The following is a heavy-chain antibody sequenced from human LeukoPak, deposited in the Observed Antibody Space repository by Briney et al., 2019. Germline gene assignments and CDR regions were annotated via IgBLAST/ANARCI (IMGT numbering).Heavy chain of an antibody. CDR3: ARTRYYFDY. CDR2: MYYSGRT. Sequence: PSETLSLTCTVSGGSISSSSYYWGWIRQPPGKGLEWIGSMYYSGRTYYNPSLKSRVTISVDTSKNQFSLKLSSVTAADTAVYYCARTRYYFDYWGQGTLVTVSS. CDR1: GGSISSSSYY. V-gene: IGHV4-39*07. J-gene: IGHJ4*02.